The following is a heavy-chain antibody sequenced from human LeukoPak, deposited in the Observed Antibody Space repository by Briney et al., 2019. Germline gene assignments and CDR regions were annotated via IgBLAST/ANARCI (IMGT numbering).Heavy chain of an antibody. CDR2: ISSSSSYI. CDR1: GFTFGDYA. D-gene: IGHD6-13*01. CDR3: ARFIAAAGTNWFDP. J-gene: IGHJ5*02. Sequence: PGGSLRLSCTASGFTFGDYAMSWVRQAPGKGLEWVSSISSSSSYIYYADSVKGRFTISRDNAKNSLYLQMNSLRAEDTAVYYCARFIAAAGTNWFDPWGQGTLVTVSS. V-gene: IGHV3-21*01.